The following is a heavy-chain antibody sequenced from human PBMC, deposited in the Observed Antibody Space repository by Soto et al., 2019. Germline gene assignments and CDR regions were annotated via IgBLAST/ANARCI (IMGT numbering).Heavy chain of an antibody. V-gene: IGHV4-39*01. D-gene: IGHD1-20*01. CDR2: VFYTGFT. J-gene: IGHJ4*02. CDR1: GASISGSYYY. CDR3: ATSQKGYNWNYFDH. Sequence: LSLTCAVSGASISGSYYYWAWLRQSPGKGPEGIGSVFYTGFTSYNPSLESRVSVSVDTSKSQFSLKLSAVTAADTAVYYCATSQKGYNWNYFDHWGQGALVTVSS.